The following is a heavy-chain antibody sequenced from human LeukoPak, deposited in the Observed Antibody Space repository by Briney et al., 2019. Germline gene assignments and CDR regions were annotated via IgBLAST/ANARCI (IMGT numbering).Heavy chain of an antibody. J-gene: IGHJ5*02. D-gene: IGHD4-17*01. V-gene: IGHV3-53*01. CDR1: GFTVSSNY. Sequence: GGSLRLSCAASGFTVSSNYMSWVRQAPGKGLEWVSVIYSGGSTYYADSMKGRFTISRDNSKNTLYLQMNSLRAEDTAVYYCARETDYGDYEAFDPWGQGTLVTVSS. CDR3: ARETDYGDYEAFDP. CDR2: IYSGGST.